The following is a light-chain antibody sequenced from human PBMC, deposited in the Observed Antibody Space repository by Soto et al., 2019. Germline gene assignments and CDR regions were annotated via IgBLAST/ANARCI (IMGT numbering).Light chain of an antibody. CDR1: QSLLHSTGHYL. CDR3: MQDAQTRK. CDR2: WGS. J-gene: IGKJ1*01. V-gene: IGKV2-28*01. Sequence: DIVMNQSPPSLSVTPGEPASISCRSSQSLLHSTGHYLLNWYLQKPGQSPQLLIYWGSNRASGVPDRFSGRGSGTDFTLQIRGVEAEEVGIYYCMQDAQTRKVGQGTKVEIK.